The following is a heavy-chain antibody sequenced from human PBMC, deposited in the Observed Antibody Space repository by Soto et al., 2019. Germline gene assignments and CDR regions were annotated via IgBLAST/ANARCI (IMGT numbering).Heavy chain of an antibody. D-gene: IGHD6-13*01. J-gene: IGHJ6*02. CDR2: ISYDGSNK. V-gene: IGHV3-30*18. CDR3: AKDSRGDGVSSSSGMDV. Sequence: QVQLVESGGGVVQPGRSLRLSCAASGFTFSSYGMHWVRQAPGKGLEWVAVISYDGSNKYYADSVKGRFTISRDNSKNTLYLQMNRLRAEDTAVYYCAKDSRGDGVSSSSGMDVWGQGTTVTVSS. CDR1: GFTFSSYG.